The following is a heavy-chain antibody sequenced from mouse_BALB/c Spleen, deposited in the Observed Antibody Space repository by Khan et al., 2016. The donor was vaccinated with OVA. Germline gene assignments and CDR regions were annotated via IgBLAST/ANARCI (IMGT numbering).Heavy chain of an antibody. CDR3: ASSSGYLGFAY. D-gene: IGHD1-2*01. CDR1: DYSITSGYY. Sequence: QLEESGPGLVKPSQSLSLTCSVTDYSITSGYYWNWIRQFPGNKLEWMAYINYDGNINYNPSLKNRISITRDTSKNQFFLKLDSVTTEDTAPYFCASSSGYLGFAYWGQGTLVTVSA. J-gene: IGHJ3*01. CDR2: INYDGNI. V-gene: IGHV3-6*02.